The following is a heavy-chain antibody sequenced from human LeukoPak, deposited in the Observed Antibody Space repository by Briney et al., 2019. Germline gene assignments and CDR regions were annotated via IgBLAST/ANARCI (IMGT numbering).Heavy chain of an antibody. V-gene: IGHV4-34*01. J-gene: IGHJ5*02. CDR2: INHSETT. Sequence: NPSETLSLTCAVYGGSSIGNNWSWTRQPPGKGRDGIGKINHSETTNYNPSLRSRVTISVDTSKNQFSLKLSSVTAADTAVYYCGSRGGYDFWSGPKDDWFDPWGQGTLVTVSS. D-gene: IGHD3-3*01. CDR3: GSRGGYDFWSGPKDDWFDP. CDR1: GGSSIGNN.